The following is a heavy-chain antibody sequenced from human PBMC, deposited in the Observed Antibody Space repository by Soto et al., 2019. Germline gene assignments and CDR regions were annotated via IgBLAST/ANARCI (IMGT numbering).Heavy chain of an antibody. CDR3: ASRGYSGYDSGSAFDY. D-gene: IGHD5-12*01. CDR2: ISSSSSTI. Sequence: PGGSLGLSCAASGFTFSSYSMNWVRQAPGKGLEWVSYISSSSSTIYYADSVKGRFTISRDNAKNSLYLQMNSLRAEDTAVYYCASRGYSGYDSGSAFDYWGQGTLVTVSS. J-gene: IGHJ4*02. CDR1: GFTFSSYS. V-gene: IGHV3-48*01.